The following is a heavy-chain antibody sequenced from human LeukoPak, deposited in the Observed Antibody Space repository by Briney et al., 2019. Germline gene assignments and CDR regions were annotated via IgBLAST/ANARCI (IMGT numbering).Heavy chain of an antibody. D-gene: IGHD6-13*01. CDR2: IYTSGST. CDR3: AREKVVGIAAAGTVDYFDY. V-gene: IGHV4-61*02. Sequence: SETLSLTCTVSGGSISSGSYYWSWIRQPAGKGLEWIGRIYTSGSTNYNPSLKSRVTISVDTSKNQFSLKLSSVTAADTAVYYCAREKVVGIAAAGTVDYFDYWGQGTLVTVSS. J-gene: IGHJ4*02. CDR1: GGSISSGSYY.